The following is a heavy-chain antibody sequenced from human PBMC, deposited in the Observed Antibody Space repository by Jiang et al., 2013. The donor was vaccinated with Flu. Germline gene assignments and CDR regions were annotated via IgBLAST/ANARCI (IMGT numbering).Heavy chain of an antibody. CDR3: ARDQGYDFWSGYYNRNYYFDY. CDR2: ISSSSSYI. Sequence: VQLVESGGGLVKPGGSLRLSCAASGFTFSSYSMNWVRQAPGKGLEWVSSISSSSSYIYYADSVKGRFTISRDNAKNSLYLQMNSLRAEDTAVYYCARDQGYDFWSGYYNRNYYFDYWGQGTLVTVSS. D-gene: IGHD3-3*01. J-gene: IGHJ4*02. CDR1: GFTFSSYS. V-gene: IGHV3-21*01.